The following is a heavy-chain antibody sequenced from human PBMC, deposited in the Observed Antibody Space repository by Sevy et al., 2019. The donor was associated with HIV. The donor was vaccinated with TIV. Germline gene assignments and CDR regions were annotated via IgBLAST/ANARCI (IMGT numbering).Heavy chain of an antibody. V-gene: IGHV3-9*01. CDR1: GFNIDDYA. Sequence: LSLTCAVSGFNIDDYAMSWVRQAPGKGLEWVSGISPNSAYIGYADSVKGRFTMSRDKAKRSLFLQMDNLRVEDTALYYCVKGKSRLLTTYFDHWGQGTRVTVSS. J-gene: IGHJ4*02. D-gene: IGHD3-22*01. CDR3: VKGKSRLLTTYFDH. CDR2: ISPNSAYI.